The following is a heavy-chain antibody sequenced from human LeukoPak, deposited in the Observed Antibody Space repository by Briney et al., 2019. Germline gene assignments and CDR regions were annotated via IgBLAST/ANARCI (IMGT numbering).Heavy chain of an antibody. V-gene: IGHV3-23*01. D-gene: IGHD6-19*01. CDR1: GFTFSSYA. Sequence: PGGFLRLSCAASGFTFSSYAMSWVRQAPGKGLEWVSVISGSGGSTYSAESVKGRFTISRDNSKNTLYLQVNSLRVEDTAVYYCAKGPRASGWTYFDYWGQGTLVTVSS. CDR2: ISGSGGST. J-gene: IGHJ4*02. CDR3: AKGPRASGWTYFDY.